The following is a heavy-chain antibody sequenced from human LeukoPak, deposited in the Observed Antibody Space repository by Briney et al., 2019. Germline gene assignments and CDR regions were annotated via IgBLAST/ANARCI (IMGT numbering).Heavy chain of an antibody. D-gene: IGHD3-16*02. CDR1: GGSISTSRNY. V-gene: IGHV4-39*01. CDR3: AVYDYVWGSYRSDY. CDR2: ISYSGTT. J-gene: IGHJ4*02. Sequence: PSETLSLTCTVSGGSISTSRNYWGWIRQPPGKGLEWIGSISYSGTTYHNPSLQSRVTISADTSKNQFSLKLSSVTAADTAVYYCAVYDYVWGSYRSDYWGQGTLVTVSS.